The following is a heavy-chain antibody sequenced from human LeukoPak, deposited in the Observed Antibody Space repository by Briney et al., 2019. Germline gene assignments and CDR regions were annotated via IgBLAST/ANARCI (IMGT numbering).Heavy chain of an antibody. J-gene: IGHJ5*02. V-gene: IGHV3-74*01. CDR1: GFTFNNYY. CDR2: ISGYGSSR. CDR3: ARDLGYGGADRA. Sequence: GGSLRLSCTASGFTFNNYYMHWVRQAPGKGLVWVSSISGYGSSRNYADSVKGRFTISRDNAKNTLYLQMDSLRAEDTPVYYCARDLGYGGADRAWGQGALVTVSS. D-gene: IGHD2-21*02.